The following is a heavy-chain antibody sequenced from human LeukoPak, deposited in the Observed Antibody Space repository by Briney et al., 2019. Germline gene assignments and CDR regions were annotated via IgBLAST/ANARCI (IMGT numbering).Heavy chain of an antibody. D-gene: IGHD1-20*01. V-gene: IGHV3-30*18. Sequence: PGGSLRLSCAASGFTFRIYDMHWVRLVPGQGLEWVAVMSNDGTNEYYGDSVKGRFTISRDNSRNTLHLQMNSLRPDDTAVYYCAKSIRVIGTTALDYWGPGTLVTVSS. CDR2: MSNDGTNE. J-gene: IGHJ4*02. CDR1: GFTFRIYD. CDR3: AKSIRVIGTTALDY.